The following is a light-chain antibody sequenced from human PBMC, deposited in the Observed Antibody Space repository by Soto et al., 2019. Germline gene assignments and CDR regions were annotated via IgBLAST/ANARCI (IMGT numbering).Light chain of an antibody. CDR1: QIIGSS. J-gene: IGKJ2*01. CDR3: QHYYSYPYT. CDR2: DAS. V-gene: IGKV1-5*01. Sequence: DIQMTQSPSTLSASVGDRVTITCRASQIIGSSLAWYQRKPGKAPKLLIYDASTLRSGVPSRFSGSESGTEFTLTISSLQPDDSATYYCQHYYSYPYTFGQGTKLEIK.